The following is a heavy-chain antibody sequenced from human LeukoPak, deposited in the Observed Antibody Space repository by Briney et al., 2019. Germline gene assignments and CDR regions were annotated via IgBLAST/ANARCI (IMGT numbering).Heavy chain of an antibody. CDR2: TNPNSGGT. D-gene: IGHD6-19*01. V-gene: IGHV1-2*02. CDR1: GYTFTGYY. J-gene: IGHJ3*02. Sequence: GASVKVSCKASGYTFTGYYMHWVRQAPGQGLEWMGWTNPNSGGTNYAQKFQGRVTMTRDTSISTAYMELSRLRSDDTAVYYCARDLSGWYKDAFDIWGQGTMVTVSS. CDR3: ARDLSGWYKDAFDI.